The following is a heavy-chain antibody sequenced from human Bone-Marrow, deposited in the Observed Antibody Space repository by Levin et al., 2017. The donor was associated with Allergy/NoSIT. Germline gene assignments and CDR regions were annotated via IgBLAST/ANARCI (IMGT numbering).Heavy chain of an antibody. Sequence: GGSLRLSCEASAFTFSSYNMHWVRQAPGKGLEWVALISFDGDNKYYTDSVKGRFTISRDSSKNTLYLQMNSLRAGDTAVYFCARGYSGYYFDYWGQGTLVTVSS. CDR1: AFTFSSYN. D-gene: IGHD5-12*01. CDR2: ISFDGDNK. J-gene: IGHJ4*02. CDR3: ARGYSGYYFDY. V-gene: IGHV3-30-3*01.